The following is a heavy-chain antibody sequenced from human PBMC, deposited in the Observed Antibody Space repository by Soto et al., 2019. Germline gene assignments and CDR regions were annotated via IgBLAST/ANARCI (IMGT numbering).Heavy chain of an antibody. CDR2: ISSSSSNI. CDR3: ARDNGYDAATLDY. CDR1: GFTFSTCS. V-gene: IGHV3-21*02. J-gene: IGHJ4*02. Sequence: EVQLVESGGGLVKPGGSLRLSCAASGFTFSTCSMNWVRQAPGKGLEWVSSISSSSSNIYYADSLKGRFTISRDNAKNSLYLKMNSLRADDPAVYYCARDNGYDAATLDYWGQGTLVTVSS. D-gene: IGHD5-12*01.